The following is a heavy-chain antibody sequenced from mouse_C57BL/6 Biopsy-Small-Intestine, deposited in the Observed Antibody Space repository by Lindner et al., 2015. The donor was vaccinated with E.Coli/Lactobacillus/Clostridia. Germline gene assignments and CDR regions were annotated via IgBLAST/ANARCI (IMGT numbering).Heavy chain of an antibody. V-gene: IGHV1-66*01. CDR3: TRDEDWGPDY. J-gene: IGHJ4*01. D-gene: IGHD4-1*01. CDR1: GYSFTGHY. Sequence: SVKVSCKTSGYSFTGHYMHWVRQVPGQGLEWMGWIKADTGITNYAQKFQGRVTMTRDTSISTVYMELTSLTSDDTAVYYCTRDEDWGPDYWGQGTLVTVSS. CDR2: IKADTGIT.